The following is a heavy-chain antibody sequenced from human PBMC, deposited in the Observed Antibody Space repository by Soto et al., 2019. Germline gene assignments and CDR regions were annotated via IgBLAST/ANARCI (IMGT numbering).Heavy chain of an antibody. Sequence: EVQLVESGGGLVKPGGSLRLSCAASGFTFSSYSMNWVRQAPGKGLEWVSSISSSSSYIYYADSVKGRFTISRDNAKNSLYLQMNSLRAEDTAVYYCARVHREVAGKGGWGQGTLVTVSS. CDR1: GFTFSSYS. V-gene: IGHV3-21*01. J-gene: IGHJ4*02. D-gene: IGHD6-19*01. CDR2: ISSSSSYI. CDR3: ARVHREVAGKGG.